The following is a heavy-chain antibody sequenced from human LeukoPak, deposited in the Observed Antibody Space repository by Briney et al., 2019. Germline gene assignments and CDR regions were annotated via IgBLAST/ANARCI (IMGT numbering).Heavy chain of an antibody. CDR2: ISCGGDDT. D-gene: IGHD2-15*01. Sequence: GGSLRLSCAASVVFFSSCGRNWVRQAPGKGLDWVGVISCGGDDTYYMDSVRGRFIISRDNSTVTLFLQMNSLRAEYTAVYYSARARYCSGGSCFPQLTPDYWGQGTLVTVSS. CDR1: VVFFSSCG. J-gene: IGHJ4*02. CDR3: ARARYCSGGSCFPQLTPDY. V-gene: IGHV3-30*03.